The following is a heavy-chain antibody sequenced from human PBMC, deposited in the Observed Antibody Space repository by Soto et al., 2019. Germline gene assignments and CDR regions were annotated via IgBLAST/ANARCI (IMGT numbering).Heavy chain of an antibody. J-gene: IGHJ6*02. CDR2: IRPNNVNT. CDR3: LLGYCSGGTCFSGYYGMDV. CDR1: GFSLSNYG. Sequence: ASVKVSCKASGFSLSNYGLTWVRQAPGQGLEWLGWIRPNNVNTEYAHKVQDRLTMTTETSTNTAHMELRSLRSDDTAVYYCLLGYCSGGTCFSGYYGMDVWGQGTTVTVSS. V-gene: IGHV1-18*01. D-gene: IGHD2-15*01.